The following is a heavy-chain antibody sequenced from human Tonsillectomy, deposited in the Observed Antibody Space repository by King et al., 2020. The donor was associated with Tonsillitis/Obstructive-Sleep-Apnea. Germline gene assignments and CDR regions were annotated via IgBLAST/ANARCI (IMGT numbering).Heavy chain of an antibody. CDR1: GASMNNYY. J-gene: IGHJ4*02. Sequence: VQLQESGPGLVKPSETLSLTCTVSGASMNNYYWAWIRQPPGKGLEWIGYIYYSGSTTYNPSLRGRVTISVDKFKDQFSLNLTSVTAADTAVYYCAGVASGWSKYWGQGALVTVSS. V-gene: IGHV4-59*01. CDR3: AGVASGWSKY. D-gene: IGHD6-19*01. CDR2: IYYSGST.